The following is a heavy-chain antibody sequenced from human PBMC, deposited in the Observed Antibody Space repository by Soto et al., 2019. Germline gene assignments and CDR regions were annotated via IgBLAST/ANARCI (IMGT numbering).Heavy chain of an antibody. CDR3: SRVLVVPAAIGYYYYYMDV. CDR2: ISAYNGNT. V-gene: IGHV1-18*01. Sequence: AASVKVPCKASGYTFTSYGISWVRQAPGQGLEWMGWISAYNGNTNYAQKLQGRVTMTTDTSTSTTYMELRSLRSDDTAVYYCSRVLVVPAAIGYYYYYMDVWGKGTTVTVSS. J-gene: IGHJ6*03. D-gene: IGHD2-2*02. CDR1: GYTFTSYG.